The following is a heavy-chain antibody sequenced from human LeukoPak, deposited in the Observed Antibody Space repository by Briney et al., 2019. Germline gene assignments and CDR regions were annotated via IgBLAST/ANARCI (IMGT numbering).Heavy chain of an antibody. Sequence: ASVKVSCKTSGFTXSSSAAQWVRRARGQSLEWIGWIVVGSGDTDYAQKFQERVTITRDMSTSTAYMELNSLRFEDMAVYYCAAGVTANECWGQGTLVTVSS. CDR3: AAGVTANEC. CDR2: IVVGSGDT. J-gene: IGHJ4*02. D-gene: IGHD2-21*02. V-gene: IGHV1-58*01. CDR1: GFTXSSSA.